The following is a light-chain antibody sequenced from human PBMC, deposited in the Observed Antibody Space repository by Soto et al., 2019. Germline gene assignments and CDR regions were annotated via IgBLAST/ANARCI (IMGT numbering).Light chain of an antibody. J-gene: IGKJ4*01. CDR3: QQYSSSPLT. Sequence: EIVLTQSPGTLSLSPGERATLSCRASQSVINNYLAWYQQKPGQAPRLLFYGASSRAAGIPDRFSGSASGTDFTLTISRLEPEDVAVYDCQQYSSSPLTFGGGTKVDIK. CDR2: GAS. CDR1: QSVINNY. V-gene: IGKV3-20*01.